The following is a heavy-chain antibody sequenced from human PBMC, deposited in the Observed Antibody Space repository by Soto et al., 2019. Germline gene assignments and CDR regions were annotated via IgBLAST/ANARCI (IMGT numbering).Heavy chain of an antibody. J-gene: IGHJ5*02. D-gene: IGHD3-22*01. CDR1: GGSISSGGYY. CDR2: IYYSGST. V-gene: IGHV4-31*03. CDR3: ARVLEYDSSGYYWFDP. Sequence: SETLSLTCTVSGGSISSGGYYWSWIRQHPGKGLEWIGYIYYSGSTYYNPSLKSRVTISVDTSKNQFSLKLSSVTAADTAVYYCARVLEYDSSGYYWFDPWGQGTLVTVSS.